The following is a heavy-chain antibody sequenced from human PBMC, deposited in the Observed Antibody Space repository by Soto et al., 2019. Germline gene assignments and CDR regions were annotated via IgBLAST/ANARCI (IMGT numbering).Heavy chain of an antibody. CDR2: IYSSGST. J-gene: IGHJ5*02. V-gene: IGHV4-4*07. Sequence: SETLSLTCTVTGGAISGYYWTWMRQSAGGGLEWIGRIYSSGSTNYNPSLKSRVTISLDTSMNHFSLRLSSVTAADTAVYYCARGQRFSDWFDPWGQGALVTVS. D-gene: IGHD3-3*01. CDR3: ARGQRFSDWFDP. CDR1: GGAISGYY.